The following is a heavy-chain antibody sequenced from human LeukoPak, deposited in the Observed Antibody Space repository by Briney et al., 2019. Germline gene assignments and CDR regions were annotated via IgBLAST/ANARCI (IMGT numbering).Heavy chain of an antibody. CDR2: ISGSGRTT. V-gene: IGHV3-23*01. CDR3: AKGYGSWYFFDY. D-gene: IGHD6-13*01. CDR1: GFTFSTYV. J-gene: IGHJ4*02. Sequence: GGSLRLSCAASGFTFSTYVMTWVRQAPGKGLEWVSGISGSGRTTFYADSVKGRFTISRDNSKNTLFLQMNSLRVEDTAVYYCAKGYGSWYFFDYWGQGTLVTVSS.